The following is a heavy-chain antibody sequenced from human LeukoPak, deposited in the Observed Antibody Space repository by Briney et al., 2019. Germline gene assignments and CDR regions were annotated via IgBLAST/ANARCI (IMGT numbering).Heavy chain of an antibody. D-gene: IGHD3-22*01. CDR3: ARVGFVGGYYRGALYY. CDR1: GGTFSSYA. V-gene: IGHV1-69*04. CDR2: IIPILGIA. Sequence: SVKVSCKASGGTFSSYAISWVRQAPGQGLEWMGRIIPILGIANYAQKFQGRVTITADKSTSTAYMELSSLRSEDTAVYYCARVGFVGGYYRGALYYWGQGTLVTVSS. J-gene: IGHJ4*02.